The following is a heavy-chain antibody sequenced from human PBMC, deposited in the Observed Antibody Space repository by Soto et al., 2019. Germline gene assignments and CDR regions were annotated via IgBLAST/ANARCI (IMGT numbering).Heavy chain of an antibody. V-gene: IGHV3-48*02. J-gene: IGHJ6*02. D-gene: IGHD3-16*01. CDR2: INSGSNSI. CDR3: AREPPLGASTMDV. CDR1: GFTFRTYS. Sequence: GGSLRLSCAASGFTFRTYSMNWVRQAPGKGLEWLSYINSGSNSISYADSVKGRFTISRDNAKNSLSLEMNSLRDEDTAVYYCAREPPLGASTMDVWGQGTTVTVSS.